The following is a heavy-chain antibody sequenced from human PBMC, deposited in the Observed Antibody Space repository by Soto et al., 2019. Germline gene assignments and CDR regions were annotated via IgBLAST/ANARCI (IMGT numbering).Heavy chain of an antibody. CDR1: CGTITSGGYF. CDR3: ARGPAYGPFDY. Sequence: TPFLTSTVSCGTITSGGYFWSWIRQHPGKGLEWIGYIYYSGSTYYNPSLKSRVTISVDTSKNQFSLKLSSVTAADTAVYYCARGPAYGPFDYWGQGTLLTVSS. J-gene: IGHJ4*02. V-gene: IGHV4-31*03. CDR2: IYYSGST. D-gene: IGHD4-17*01.